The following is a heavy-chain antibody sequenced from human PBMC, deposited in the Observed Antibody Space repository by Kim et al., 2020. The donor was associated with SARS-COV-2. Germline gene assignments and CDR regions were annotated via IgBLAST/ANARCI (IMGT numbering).Heavy chain of an antibody. V-gene: IGHV3-73*01. Sequence: GGSLRLSCAASGFSFSGSAMHWVRQASGKGLEWVGRIRSKAHSYATAYAASVKGRFTISRDDSKNTAYLQMNSLKTEDTAVYYCSRSYGSRLEDYWGQGTLVTVSS. CDR3: SRSYGSRLEDY. CDR2: IRSKAHSYAT. J-gene: IGHJ4*02. CDR1: GFSFSGSA. D-gene: IGHD5-18*01.